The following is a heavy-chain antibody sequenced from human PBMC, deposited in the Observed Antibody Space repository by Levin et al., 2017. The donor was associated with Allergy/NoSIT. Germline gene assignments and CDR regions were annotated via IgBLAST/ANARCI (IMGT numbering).Heavy chain of an antibody. Sequence: ASVKVSCKASGYTFTDYYMHWVRQAPGQGLEWMGWINPNSGGSNYAQKFQGRVTMTRDTSISTAYMELSRLISDDTAVYYCARDYYDISGPPFGWFDPWGQGTLVTVSS. V-gene: IGHV1-2*02. CDR2: INPNSGGS. CDR3: ARDYYDISGPPFGWFDP. D-gene: IGHD3-22*01. J-gene: IGHJ5*02. CDR1: GYTFTDYY.